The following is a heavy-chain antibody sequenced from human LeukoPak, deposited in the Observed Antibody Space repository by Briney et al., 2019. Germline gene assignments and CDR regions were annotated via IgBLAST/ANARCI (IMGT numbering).Heavy chain of an antibody. CDR2: FDPEDGET. CDR1: GYTLTELS. D-gene: IGHD5-12*01. CDR3: ATAPVARSHYYYYGMDV. J-gene: IGHJ6*02. Sequence: ASVKVSCKVSGYTLTELSMHWVRQAPGKGLEWMGGFDPEDGETIYAQKFQGRVTMTEDTSTDTAYMELSSLRSEDTAAYYCATAPVARSHYYYYGMDVWGQGTTVTVSS. V-gene: IGHV1-24*01.